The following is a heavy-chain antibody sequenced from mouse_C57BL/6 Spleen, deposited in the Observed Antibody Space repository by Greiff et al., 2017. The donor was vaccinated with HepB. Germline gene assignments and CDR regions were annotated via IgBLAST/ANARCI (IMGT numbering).Heavy chain of an antibody. CDR3: ARHNYSSRNWYFGV. CDR1: GFTFSDYY. V-gene: IGHV5-12*01. CDR2: ISNGGGST. D-gene: IGHD1-1*01. J-gene: IGHJ1*03. Sequence: DVKLVESGGGLVQPGGSLKLSCAASGFTFSDYYMYWVRQTPEKRLEWVAYISNGGGSTNYPDTVKGRFTFSRDNAKNTQYLQMSRLKTEDTAMYYCARHNYSSRNWYFGVWGTGTTVTVSS.